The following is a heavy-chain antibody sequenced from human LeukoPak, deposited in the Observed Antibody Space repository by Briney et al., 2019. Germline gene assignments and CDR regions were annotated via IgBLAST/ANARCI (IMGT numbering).Heavy chain of an antibody. CDR3: AKDRADYGDYYYYYGMDV. Sequence: GGSLRPSCAASGFTFSSYGMHWVRQAPGKGLEWVAVISYDESNKYYADSVKGRFTISRDNSKNTLYLQMNSLRAEDTAVYYCAKDRADYGDYYYYYGMDVWGQGTTVTVSS. J-gene: IGHJ6*02. D-gene: IGHD4-17*01. V-gene: IGHV3-30*18. CDR2: ISYDESNK. CDR1: GFTFSSYG.